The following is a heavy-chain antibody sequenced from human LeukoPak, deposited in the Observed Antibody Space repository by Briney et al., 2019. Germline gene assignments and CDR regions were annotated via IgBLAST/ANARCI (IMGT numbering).Heavy chain of an antibody. J-gene: IGHJ4*02. V-gene: IGHV1-3*01. CDR1: GYTFTSYA. D-gene: IGHD3-10*01. CDR3: ARDNYHYYGSGSYDY. CDR2: INAGNGNT. Sequence: GASVNVSCKASGYTFTSYAMHWVRQAPGQRLEWMGWINAGNGNTKYSQKFQGRVTITRDTSASTAYMELSSLRSEDTAVYYCARDNYHYYGSGSYDYWGQGTLDTVSS.